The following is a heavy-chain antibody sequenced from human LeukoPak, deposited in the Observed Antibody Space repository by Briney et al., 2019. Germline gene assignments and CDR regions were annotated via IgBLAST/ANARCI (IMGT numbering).Heavy chain of an antibody. J-gene: IGHJ3*02. Sequence: GASVKVSCKASGYTFTGYYMHWVRQAPGQGLEWMGWINPNSGGTNYAQKFQGWVTMTRDTSISTAYMELSRLRSDDTAVYYCARGVYYYDSSGSNLSEGCAFDIWGQGTMVTVSS. D-gene: IGHD3-22*01. CDR2: INPNSGGT. CDR1: GYTFTGYY. V-gene: IGHV1-2*04. CDR3: ARGVYYYDSSGSNLSEGCAFDI.